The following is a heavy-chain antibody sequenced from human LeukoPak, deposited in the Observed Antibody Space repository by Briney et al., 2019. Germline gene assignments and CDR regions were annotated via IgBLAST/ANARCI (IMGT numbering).Heavy chain of an antibody. D-gene: IGHD3-10*01. CDR3: ARDLLAMVRGDTLLFDY. Sequence: ASVNVSCKASGYTFTSYGISWARQAPGQGLEWMGWISAYNGNTNYAQKLQGRVTMTTDTSTSTAYMELRSLRSDDTAVYYCARDLLAMVRGDTLLFDYWGQGTLVTVSS. V-gene: IGHV1-18*01. J-gene: IGHJ4*02. CDR1: GYTFTSYG. CDR2: ISAYNGNT.